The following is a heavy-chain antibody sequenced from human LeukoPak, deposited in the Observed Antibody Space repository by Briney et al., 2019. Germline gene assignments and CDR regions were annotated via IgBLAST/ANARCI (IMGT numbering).Heavy chain of an antibody. CDR1: GGSFSGYY. D-gene: IGHD2-2*01. CDR2: INHSGST. J-gene: IGHJ5*02. CDR3: ARGRAAAHRFDP. V-gene: IGHV4-34*01. Sequence: SETLSLTCAVYGGSFSGYYWSWIRQPPGKGLEWIGEINHSGSTNYNPSLKSRVTISVDTSKNQFSLKLSSVTAADTAVYCCARGRAAAHRFDPWGQGTLVTVSS.